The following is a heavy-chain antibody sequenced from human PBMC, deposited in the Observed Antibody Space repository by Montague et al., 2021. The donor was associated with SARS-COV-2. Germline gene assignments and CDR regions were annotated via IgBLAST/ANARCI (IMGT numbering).Heavy chain of an antibody. CDR2: ISPSASA. Sequence: SETLSLTCAVSAGSISAYNWTCFRQSPGKGLEWLGRISPSASANYNPSLKSRVTLSMDTAKNQFSLKFTDVNVADSAVYYCTRCAPDYWGQGILVTVSS. CDR1: AGSISAYN. V-gene: IGHV4-34*01. CDR3: TRCAPDY. J-gene: IGHJ4*02.